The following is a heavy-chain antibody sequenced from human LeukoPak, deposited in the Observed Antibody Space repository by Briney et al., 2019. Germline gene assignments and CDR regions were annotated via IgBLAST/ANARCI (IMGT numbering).Heavy chain of an antibody. CDR1: GFTVSGNY. D-gene: IGHD3-9*01. CDR2: IYSGGTT. Sequence: PGGSLRLSCAASGFTVSGNYMSWVRQAPGRGLEWVSIIYSGGTTYYADSVKGRFTISRDESKNTLFLQMNSLRAEDTALYYCARMSISTGYYVDYWGQGTLVTVSS. CDR3: ARMSISTGYYVDY. J-gene: IGHJ4*02. V-gene: IGHV3-53*01.